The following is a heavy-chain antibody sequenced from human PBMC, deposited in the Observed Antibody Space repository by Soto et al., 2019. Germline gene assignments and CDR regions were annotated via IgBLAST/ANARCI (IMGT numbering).Heavy chain of an antibody. J-gene: IGHJ4*02. CDR3: ARGPSRDPNIVATYYFDY. V-gene: IGHV3-21*01. CDR1: GFTFSSYS. D-gene: IGHD5-12*01. Sequence: PGGSLRLSCAASGFTFSSYSMNWVRQAPGKGLEWVSSISSSSSYIYYADSVKGRFTISRDNAKNSLYLQMNSLRAEDTAVYYCARGPSRDPNIVATYYFDYWGQGTLVTVSS. CDR2: ISSSSSYI.